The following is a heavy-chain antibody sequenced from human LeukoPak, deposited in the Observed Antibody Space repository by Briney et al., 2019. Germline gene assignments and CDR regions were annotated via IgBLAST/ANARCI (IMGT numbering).Heavy chain of an antibody. D-gene: IGHD6-19*01. V-gene: IGHV3-NL1*01. CDR1: GFTFSSYG. CDR3: AYSSPFDS. CDR2: IYSGGST. Sequence: PGGSLRLSCAASGFTFSSYGMHWVRQAPGKGLEWVSVIYSGGSTYYADSVKGRFTISRDNSKNTLNLQMNSLRAEDTAVYYCAYSSPFDSWGQGTLVTVSS. J-gene: IGHJ4*02.